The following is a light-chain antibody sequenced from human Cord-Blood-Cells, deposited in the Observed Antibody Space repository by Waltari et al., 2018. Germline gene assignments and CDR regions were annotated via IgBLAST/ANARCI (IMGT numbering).Light chain of an antibody. J-gene: IGLJ2*01. V-gene: IGLV1-47*01. CDR1: SSNIGSNY. Sequence: QSVLTQPPSASGTPGQRVTISCSGSSSNIGSNYVYWYQQLPGTAPKLLIYRNNQRPSGVPDRFSGSKSGTSASLAISGLQAEDEADYYCCSYAGSYTLVFGGGTKLTVL. CDR2: RNN. CDR3: CSYAGSYTLV.